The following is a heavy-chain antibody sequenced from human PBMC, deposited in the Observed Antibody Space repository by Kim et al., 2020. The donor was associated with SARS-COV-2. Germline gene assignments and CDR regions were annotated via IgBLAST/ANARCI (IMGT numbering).Heavy chain of an antibody. Sequence: GGSLRLSCAASGFTFSSNAYAMNWVRQTPGRGLEWVSSINSGGNTYYADYVKGRFTISRDNSNNMLYLQLNNLRTEDTAVYYCARNRYTSAYSASDFWG. CDR1: GFTFSSNAYA. V-gene: IGHV3-23*01. CDR3: ARNRYTSAYSASDF. CDR2: INSGGNT. D-gene: IGHD3-16*01. J-gene: IGHJ3*01.